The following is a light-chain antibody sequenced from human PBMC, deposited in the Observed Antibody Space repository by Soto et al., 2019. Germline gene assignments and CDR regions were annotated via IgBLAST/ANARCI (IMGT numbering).Light chain of an antibody. V-gene: IGKV2-30*01. CDR3: MQGAHWPWT. CDR2: QVS. J-gene: IGKJ1*01. Sequence: DVVMTQSPLSLPVTLGQPASISCKSSQSPVYSDGITYLNWFQQRPGQSPRRLIYQVSIRDSGVPDRFSGSGSGTDFTLKISRVEAEDVGVYYCMQGAHWPWTFGQGTKVDIK. CDR1: QSPVYSDGITY.